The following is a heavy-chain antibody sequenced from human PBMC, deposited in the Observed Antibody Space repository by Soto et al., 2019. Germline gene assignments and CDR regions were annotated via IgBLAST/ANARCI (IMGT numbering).Heavy chain of an antibody. J-gene: IGHJ4*02. Sequence: EVQLVESGGGLVQPGGSLRLSCAASGFALSYYNMNWVRQAPGKGLEWISDISSSSGATYYADSVKGRFTISRDYAKNSLYLQMNNLRVEDTAIYYCVRDSAYSFDYWGQGTLVTVAS. CDR2: ISSSSGAT. CDR3: VRDSAYSFDY. D-gene: IGHD2-21*01. CDR1: GFALSYYN. V-gene: IGHV3-48*01.